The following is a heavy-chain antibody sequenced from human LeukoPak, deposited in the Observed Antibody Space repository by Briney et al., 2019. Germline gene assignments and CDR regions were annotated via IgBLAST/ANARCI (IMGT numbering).Heavy chain of an antibody. J-gene: IGHJ4*02. D-gene: IGHD4-11*01. CDR3: ARVGMTTVEQSDY. CDR1: GYTFTSYY. CDR2: INPSGGST. Sequence: ASVKVSCKASGYTFTSYYMHWVRQAPGQGLEWMGIINPSGGSTSYAQKFQGRVTMTRDMSTSIVYMELSSLRSEDTAVYYCARVGMTTVEQSDYWGQGTLVTVSS. V-gene: IGHV1-46*01.